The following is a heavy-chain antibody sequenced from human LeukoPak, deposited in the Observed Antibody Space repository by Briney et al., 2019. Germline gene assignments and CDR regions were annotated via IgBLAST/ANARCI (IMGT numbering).Heavy chain of an antibody. D-gene: IGHD5-18*01. J-gene: IGHJ4*02. CDR1: GFTLSRYG. Sequence: PGGTLRLSCAASGFTLSRYGMSWVRQAPGKGLEWVSAISGSGGSTYYADSVKGRFTISRDNSKNTLYLQMNSLRAEDTAVYYCAKGPGTAIDYWGQGTLVTVSS. CDR3: AKGPGTAIDY. CDR2: ISGSGGST. V-gene: IGHV3-23*01.